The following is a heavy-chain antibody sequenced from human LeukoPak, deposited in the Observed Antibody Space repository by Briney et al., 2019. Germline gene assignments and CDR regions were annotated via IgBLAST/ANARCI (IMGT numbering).Heavy chain of an antibody. D-gene: IGHD2-15*01. V-gene: IGHV3-7*01. Sequence: GESLRLSCSASEYSMTWVRQAPGKGLEWVANIDGSERNYVDSVRGRFSISRDNAKNSLILQMDNLRDEDTAVYYCAGSYNDYSALDFWGQGTTVTVS. CDR2: IDGSER. CDR3: AGSYNDYSALDF. J-gene: IGHJ6*02. CDR1: EYS.